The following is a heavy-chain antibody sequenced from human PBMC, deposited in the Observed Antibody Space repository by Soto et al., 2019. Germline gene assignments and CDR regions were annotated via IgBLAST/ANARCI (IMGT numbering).Heavy chain of an antibody. CDR1: GFTFDNYA. CDR3: AKVREDLVLMVALDY. V-gene: IGHV3-9*01. D-gene: IGHD2-8*01. Sequence: EVHLMESGGGWVQPGRSLRLSCAASGFTFDNYAMHWVRQAPGKGLEWVSGISWNSGNIGYADSVKGRFTIARDNAKTSLYLEMNSLRVEDTAVYYCAKVREDLVLMVALDYWGQGTLVTVSS. CDR2: ISWNSGNI. J-gene: IGHJ4*02.